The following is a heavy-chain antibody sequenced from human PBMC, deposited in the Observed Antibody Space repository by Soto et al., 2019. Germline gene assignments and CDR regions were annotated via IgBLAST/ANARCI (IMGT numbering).Heavy chain of an antibody. Sequence: SETLSLTCTVSGGSISSYYWSWIRQPPGKRLEWIGYIYYSGSTNYNPSLKSRVTISVDTSKNQFSLKLSSVTAADTAVYYCARQSYYYGSGSYFFDYWGQGTLVTVSS. V-gene: IGHV4-59*08. CDR3: ARQSYYYGSGSYFFDY. D-gene: IGHD3-10*01. CDR2: IYYSGST. J-gene: IGHJ4*02. CDR1: GGSISSYY.